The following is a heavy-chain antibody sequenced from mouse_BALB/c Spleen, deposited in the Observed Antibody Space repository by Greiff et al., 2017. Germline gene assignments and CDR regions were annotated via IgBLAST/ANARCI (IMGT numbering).Heavy chain of an antibody. V-gene: IGHV14-1*02. J-gene: IGHJ2*01. Sequence: EVQLQQSGAELVRPWALVKLSCKASGFNFKDYYMPWVKQRPEQGLEWIGWIDPENGNTIYDPKFQGKASITADTSSNTAYLQLSSLTSEDTAVYYSALSPLLRPTFDYWGQGTTLTVSS. D-gene: IGHD1-1*01. CDR3: ALSPLLRPTFDY. CDR2: IDPENGNT. CDR1: GFNFKDYY.